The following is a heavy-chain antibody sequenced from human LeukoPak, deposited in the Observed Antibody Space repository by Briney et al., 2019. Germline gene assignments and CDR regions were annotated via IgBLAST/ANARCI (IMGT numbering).Heavy chain of an antibody. CDR2: ISGSGGST. Sequence: GTLRLSCAASGFTFSSYGMSWVRQAPGKGLEWVSAISGSGGSTYYADSVKGRFTISRDNSKNTLYLQMNSLRAEDTAVYYCAKAPTDAFDIWGQGTMVTVSS. V-gene: IGHV3-23*01. CDR1: GFTFSSYG. J-gene: IGHJ3*02. CDR3: AKAPTDAFDI.